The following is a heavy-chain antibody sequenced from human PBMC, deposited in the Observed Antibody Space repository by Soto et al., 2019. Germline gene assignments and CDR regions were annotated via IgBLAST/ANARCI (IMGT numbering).Heavy chain of an antibody. V-gene: IGHV3-23*01. Sequence: LRLSCAASGFTFSSYAMSWVRQAPGKGLEWVSAISGSGGSTYYADSVKGRFTISRDNAKNSVYVQMNSLRVDDTAMYYCAREGVGGFEYWGQGFLVNVSS. CDR3: AREGVGGFEY. CDR2: ISGSGGST. D-gene: IGHD3-16*01. J-gene: IGHJ4*02. CDR1: GFTFSSYA.